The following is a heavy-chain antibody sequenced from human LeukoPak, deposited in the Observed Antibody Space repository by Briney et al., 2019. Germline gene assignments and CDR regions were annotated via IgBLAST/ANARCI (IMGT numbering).Heavy chain of an antibody. Sequence: SETLSLTCAVYGGSLSGYYWSWIRQPPGKGLEWIGEINHSGSTNYTPSLKSRVTILVDTPKNQLSLQLRSVTAADTAVYYCARSYYYVVPFDYWGQGTLVTVSS. CDR1: GGSLSGYY. CDR2: INHSGST. D-gene: IGHD3-10*02. CDR3: ARSYYYVVPFDY. J-gene: IGHJ4*02. V-gene: IGHV4-34*01.